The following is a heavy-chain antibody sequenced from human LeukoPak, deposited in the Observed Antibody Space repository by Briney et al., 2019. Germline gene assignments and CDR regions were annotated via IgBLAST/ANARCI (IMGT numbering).Heavy chain of an antibody. Sequence: PGGSLRLSCAASGVSISNYGINWGREAPRKRAGRVSGIGSGTTYICYASSVKGRLTIPRDNGKNSADLEMNRLRAEDTAVYYCASGPGETKKRAIDYWGRGTLVTVS. D-gene: IGHD3-10*01. CDR1: GVSISNYG. CDR2: IGSGTTYI. J-gene: IGHJ4*02. CDR3: ASGPGETKKRAIDY. V-gene: IGHV3-21*01.